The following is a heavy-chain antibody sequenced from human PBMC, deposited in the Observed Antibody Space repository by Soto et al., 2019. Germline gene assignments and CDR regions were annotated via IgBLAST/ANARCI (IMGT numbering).Heavy chain of an antibody. D-gene: IGHD6-13*01. V-gene: IGHV3-9*01. CDR2: ISWSGTNI. J-gene: IGHJ5*02. Sequence: EVHLVESGGGLVQPGRSLKLSCVASGFTFDDYAMYWVRQAPGKGPEWVSGISWSGTNIAYADSVKGRFTISRDNAKNTLYLQMNSLRADDTALYYCAKGGSAALISAAGTGNWFDPWGQGSLVPVSS. CDR1: GFTFDDYA. CDR3: AKGGSAALISAAGTGNWFDP.